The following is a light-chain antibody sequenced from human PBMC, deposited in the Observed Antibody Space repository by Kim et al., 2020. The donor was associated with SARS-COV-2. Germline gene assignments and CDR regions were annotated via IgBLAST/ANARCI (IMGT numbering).Light chain of an antibody. CDR1: KWGDKI. J-gene: IGLJ1*01. Sequence: VSPGQTASITCSGDKWGDKIAGWYKQKPGQSPVLVIYQDSKRPSGIPERFSGSNSGNTATLTISGTQAMDEADYYCQAWDSSTEVFGTGTKVTVL. V-gene: IGLV3-1*01. CDR3: QAWDSSTEV. CDR2: QDS.